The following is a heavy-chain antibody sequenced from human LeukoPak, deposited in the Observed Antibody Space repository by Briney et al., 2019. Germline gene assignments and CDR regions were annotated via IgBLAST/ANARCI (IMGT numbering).Heavy chain of an antibody. CDR3: ARGRPYYDFWSAYLDCFDI. CDR2: IYYSGST. J-gene: IGHJ3*02. D-gene: IGHD3-3*01. Sequence: SETLSLTCTVSGGSISSYYWSWIRQPPGKGLEWIGYIYYSGSTYYNPSLKSRVTISVDTSKNQFSLKLSSVTAADTAVYYCARGRPYYDFWSAYLDCFDIWGQGTMVTVSS. V-gene: IGHV4-59*12. CDR1: GGSISSYY.